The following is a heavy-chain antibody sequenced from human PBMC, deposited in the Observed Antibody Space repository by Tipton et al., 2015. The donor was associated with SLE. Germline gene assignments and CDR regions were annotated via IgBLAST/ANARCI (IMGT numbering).Heavy chain of an antibody. Sequence: TLSLTCTVSGGSISSDGYYWNWIRQPAGKRLEWIGRIYSSGSTNYNPSLKSRITISVGTANSQFSLKLNSVTAADTAVYYCARASLRAVADPYWYLSLWDRGTLVTVSS. CDR3: ARASLRAVADPYWYLSL. J-gene: IGHJ2*01. CDR2: IYSSGST. D-gene: IGHD6-19*01. CDR1: GGSISSDGYY. V-gene: IGHV4-61*02.